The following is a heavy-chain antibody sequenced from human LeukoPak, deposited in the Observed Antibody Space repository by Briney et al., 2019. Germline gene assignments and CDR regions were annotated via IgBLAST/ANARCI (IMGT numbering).Heavy chain of an antibody. Sequence: SETLSLTCTVSPGSISSGGYYWSWVRQHPGKGLEWIGYIYYSGSTYYNPSLKSRVTISVDTSKNQFSLKLSSVTAADTAVYYCARGPDVVLAAIDIPLPFDYWGQGTLVTVSS. V-gene: IGHV4-31*03. CDR3: ARGPDVVLAAIDIPLPFDY. D-gene: IGHD2-2*01. J-gene: IGHJ4*02. CDR1: PGSISSGGYY. CDR2: IYYSGST.